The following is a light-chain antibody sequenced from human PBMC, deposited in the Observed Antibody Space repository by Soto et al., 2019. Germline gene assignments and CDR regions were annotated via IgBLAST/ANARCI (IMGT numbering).Light chain of an antibody. Sequence: QSLLTQPASGSGAPGQWSSISYTGTSSDVGGYNYVSWYQQHPGEAPKLLIYDVSNRPSGVSNRFSGSKSGNTASLTISGLQAEDEADYYCSSYRSSSTVYVFGTGTKVTVL. CDR1: SSDVGGYNY. CDR3: SSYRSSSTVYV. CDR2: DVS. J-gene: IGLJ1*01. V-gene: IGLV2-14*01.